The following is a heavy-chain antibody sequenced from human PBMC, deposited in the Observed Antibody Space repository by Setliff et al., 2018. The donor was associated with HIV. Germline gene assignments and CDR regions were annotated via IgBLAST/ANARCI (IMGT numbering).Heavy chain of an antibody. CDR1: GFTFSAYA. J-gene: IGHJ1*01. CDR2: IWYDGGNK. Sequence: GGSLRLSCAASGFTFSAYAMTWVRQAPGKGLEWVAVIWYDGGNKYYADSVKGRFTISRDNSKNTLYLQMNSLRAEDTAVYYCAKDDRPGGYGGEHFQHWGQGTLVTV. D-gene: IGHD5-18*01. CDR3: AKDDRPGGYGGEHFQH. V-gene: IGHV3-33*06.